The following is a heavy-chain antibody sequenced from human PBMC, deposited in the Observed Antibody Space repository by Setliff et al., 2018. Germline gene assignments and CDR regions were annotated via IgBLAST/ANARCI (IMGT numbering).Heavy chain of an antibody. CDR3: ARASRFATIVWKGDHYMDV. Sequence: GASVKVSCKAPGYSFSTYAMSWIRQAPGQGLEWMGWINTNTGNPSYAQGFTGRFVFSLDTSVSTAYLQISSLKPEDTAMYYCARASRFATIVWKGDHYMDVWGKGTTVTVSS. CDR1: GYSFSTYA. V-gene: IGHV7-4-1*02. CDR2: INTNTGNP. D-gene: IGHD3-16*02. J-gene: IGHJ6*03.